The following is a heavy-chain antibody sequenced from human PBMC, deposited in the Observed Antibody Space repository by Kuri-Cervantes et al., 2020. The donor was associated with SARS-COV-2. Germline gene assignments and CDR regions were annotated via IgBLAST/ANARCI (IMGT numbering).Heavy chain of an antibody. D-gene: IGHD3-3*01. Sequence: LRLSCAVSGGSISSGGYSWSWIRQPPGKGLEWIGYIYHSGSTYYNPSLKSRVTISVDTSKNQFSLKLSSVTAADTAVYYCARPNYDFWSGYPPHDAFDIWGQGTMVTVSS. V-gene: IGHV4-30-2*01. CDR3: ARPNYDFWSGYPPHDAFDI. CDR2: IYHSGST. CDR1: GGSISSGGYS. J-gene: IGHJ3*02.